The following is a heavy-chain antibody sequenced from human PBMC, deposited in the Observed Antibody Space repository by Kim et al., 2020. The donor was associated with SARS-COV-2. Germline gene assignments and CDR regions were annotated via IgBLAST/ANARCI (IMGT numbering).Heavy chain of an antibody. J-gene: IGHJ6*02. Sequence: GGSLRLSCAASGFTFSSYSMNWVRQAPGKGLEWVSSISSSSSYIYYADSVKGRFTISRDNAKNSLYLQMNSLRAEDTAVYYCARDRSSGITIFGVPKSLYYCYGMDVWGQGTTVTVSS. CDR3: ARDRSSGITIFGVPKSLYYCYGMDV. CDR2: ISSSSSYI. CDR1: GFTFSSYS. V-gene: IGHV3-21*01. D-gene: IGHD3-3*01.